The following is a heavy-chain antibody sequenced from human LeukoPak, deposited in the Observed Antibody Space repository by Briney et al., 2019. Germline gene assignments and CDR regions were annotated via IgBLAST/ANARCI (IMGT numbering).Heavy chain of an antibody. CDR1: RGSISSNTW. D-gene: IGHD2-2*01. J-gene: IGHJ3*02. V-gene: IGHV4-4*02. CDR3: VKSNSRYQPWTLDI. CDR2: IFYSGST. Sequence: PSGTLSLTCAVSRGSISSNTWWSWVRQPPGKGLEWIGYIFYSGSTNYNPSLKSRVTISVDTSNNQLSLKVNSVTAADTAMYYCVKSNSRYQPWTLDIWGRGTMVTVSS.